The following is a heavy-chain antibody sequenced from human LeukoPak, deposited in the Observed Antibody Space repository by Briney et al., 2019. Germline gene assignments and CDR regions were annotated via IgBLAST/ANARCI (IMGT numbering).Heavy chain of an antibody. J-gene: IGHJ5*02. V-gene: IGHV3-21*01. Sequence: PGGSLRLSCAASGFTFSSYSMNWVRQAPGKGLEWVSSISSSNSYIYNADSVKGRFTISRDNAKNLLYLQMNSLRAEDTAVYYCARAGPPAFDPWGQGTLVTVSS. CDR3: ARAGPPAFDP. CDR2: ISSSNSYI. CDR1: GFTFSSYS.